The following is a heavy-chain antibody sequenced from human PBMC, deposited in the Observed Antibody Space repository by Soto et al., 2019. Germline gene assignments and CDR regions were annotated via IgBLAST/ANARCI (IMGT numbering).Heavy chain of an antibody. CDR3: ARGQHEFWSGYYPDYHYYGTDV. CDR1: GYTFTSYG. J-gene: IGHJ6*02. Sequence: ASVKVSCKASGYTFTSYGISWVRQAPGQGLEWMGWISAYNGNTNYAQKLQGRVTMTTDTSTSTAYMELRSLRSDDTAVYYCARGQHEFWSGYYPDYHYYGTDVWGQATTATVSS. V-gene: IGHV1-18*01. D-gene: IGHD3-3*01. CDR2: ISAYNGNT.